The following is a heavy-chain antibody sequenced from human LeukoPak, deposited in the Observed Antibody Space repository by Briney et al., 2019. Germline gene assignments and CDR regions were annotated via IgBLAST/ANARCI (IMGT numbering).Heavy chain of an antibody. CDR2: IYSGGST. CDR1: GFSVSSKY. Sequence: GGSLRLSCTASGFSVSSKYMSWVRQAPGKGLEWVSIIYSGGSTYYADSAKGRFTISRDNSKNTLYLQMNSLRAEDTGIYYCAGGQDWNFYYFDYWGQGTLVTVAA. CDR3: AGGQDWNFYYFDY. J-gene: IGHJ4*02. V-gene: IGHV3-66*01. D-gene: IGHD1-7*01.